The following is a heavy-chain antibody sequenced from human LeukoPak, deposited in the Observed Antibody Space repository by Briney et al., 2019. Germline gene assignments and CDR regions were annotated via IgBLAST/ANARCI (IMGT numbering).Heavy chain of an antibody. D-gene: IGHD6-6*01. V-gene: IGHV3-23*01. CDR3: AKRGPIYSSSPGNYFDY. CDR1: GFTFSSYA. J-gene: IGHJ4*02. Sequence: PGGSLRLSCAASGFTFSSYAMSWVRQAPGKGLEWVSAISGNGGNTYYADSVKGRFTISRDNSKNTLYLQMNSLRAEDTAVYYCAKRGPIYSSSPGNYFDYWGQGTLVTVSS. CDR2: ISGNGGNT.